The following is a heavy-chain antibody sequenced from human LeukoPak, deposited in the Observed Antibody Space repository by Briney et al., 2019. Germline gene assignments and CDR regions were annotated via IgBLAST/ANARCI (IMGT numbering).Heavy chain of an antibody. D-gene: IGHD6-19*01. Sequence: PGGSLRLSCAASGFTFSSYAMSWVRQAPGKGLEWVSAISGSGGSTYYADSVKGRFTISRDNSKNTLYLQMNSLRAEDTAVYYCARGIAVAGAFDYWGQGTLVTVSS. CDR2: ISGSGGST. J-gene: IGHJ4*02. V-gene: IGHV3-23*01. CDR3: ARGIAVAGAFDY. CDR1: GFTFSSYA.